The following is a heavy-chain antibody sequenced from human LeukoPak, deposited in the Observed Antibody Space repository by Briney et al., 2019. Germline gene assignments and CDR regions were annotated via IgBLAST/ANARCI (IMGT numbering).Heavy chain of an antibody. V-gene: IGHV3-7*03. Sequence: GGSLRLSCAASGFTFSSHWMSWVRQAPGKGLEWVANIKQDGSEKYYVDSVKGRFTISRDNAKNSLYLQMNSLRAEDTAVYYCARAAGWFDPWGQGTLVIVSS. J-gene: IGHJ5*02. CDR2: IKQDGSEK. CDR3: ARAAGWFDP. CDR1: GFTFSSHW.